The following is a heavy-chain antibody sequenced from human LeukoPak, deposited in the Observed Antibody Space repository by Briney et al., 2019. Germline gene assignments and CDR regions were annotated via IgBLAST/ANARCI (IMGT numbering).Heavy chain of an antibody. D-gene: IGHD5-18*01. CDR2: ISGSGGST. Sequence: GGSLRLSCAASGFTFSNAWMSWVRQAPGKGLEWVSAISGSGGSTYYADSVKGRFTISRDSSKNTLYLQMNSLRAEDTAVYYCAKVSQGYSFIFDYWGQGTLVTVSS. V-gene: IGHV3-23*01. CDR3: AKVSQGYSFIFDY. CDR1: GFTFSNAW. J-gene: IGHJ4*02.